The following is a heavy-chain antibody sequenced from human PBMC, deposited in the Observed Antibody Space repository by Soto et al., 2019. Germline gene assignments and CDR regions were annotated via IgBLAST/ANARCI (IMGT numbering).Heavy chain of an antibody. J-gene: IGHJ5*02. CDR1: GYSVSSGYY. CDR3: ARGHIVVVPTVGWFDP. D-gene: IGHD2-2*01. CDR2: MFHSGST. V-gene: IGHV4-38-2*01. Sequence: SETLSLTCAVSGYSVSSGYYWGWIRQPPGKGLEWIGSMFHSGSTYYNPSLKSRVAISVDTSKNQFSLKLSSVTAADTAVYYCARGHIVVVPTVGWFDPWGHGTLVTVSS.